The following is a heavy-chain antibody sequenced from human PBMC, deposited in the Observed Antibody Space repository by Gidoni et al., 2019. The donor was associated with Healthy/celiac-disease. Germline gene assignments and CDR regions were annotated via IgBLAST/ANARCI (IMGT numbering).Heavy chain of an antibody. D-gene: IGHD5-12*01. Sequence: QVQLQESGPGLVKPSGTLSLTCAVSGGSIRSSNWWSWVRQPPGKGLEWIGEIYRSGSPNYNPSLKSRVTRSVDKSKNQFSLKLSSVTAADTDVYYCARVGAGRDGYNRVDYWGQGTLVTVSS. CDR1: GGSIRSSNW. CDR3: ARVGAGRDGYNRVDY. J-gene: IGHJ4*02. V-gene: IGHV4-4*02. CDR2: IYRSGSP.